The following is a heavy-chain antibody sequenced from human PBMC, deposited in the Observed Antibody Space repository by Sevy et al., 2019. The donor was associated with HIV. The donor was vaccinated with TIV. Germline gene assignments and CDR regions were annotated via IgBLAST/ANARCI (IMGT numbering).Heavy chain of an antibody. CDR3: TTVLGWEGTSDY. CDR1: GFSFINAW. J-gene: IGHJ4*02. Sequence: GGSLRLSCAASGFSFINAWMNWVRRAPGKGLEWVGRIRSKADGGTADYAAPVKGRFIISRDDSENTLYLQMNSLRTEDTAIYYCTTVLGWEGTSDYWGQGTLVTVSS. CDR2: IRSKADGGTA. D-gene: IGHD1-26*01. V-gene: IGHV3-15*07.